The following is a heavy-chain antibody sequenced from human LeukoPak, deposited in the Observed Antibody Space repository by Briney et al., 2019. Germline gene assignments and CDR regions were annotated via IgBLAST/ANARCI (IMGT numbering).Heavy chain of an antibody. CDR2: INPSGGST. D-gene: IGHD6-6*01. V-gene: IGHV1-46*01. J-gene: IGHJ4*02. CDR3: ARDLGIAARPGGVDY. Sequence: ASVKVSCKAPGYTFTSYYMHWVRQAPGQGLEWMGMINPSGGSTSYAQKFQGRVTMTRDTSTSTVYMELSSLRSEDTAVYYCARDLGIAARPGGVDYWGQGTLVTVSS. CDR1: GYTFTSYY.